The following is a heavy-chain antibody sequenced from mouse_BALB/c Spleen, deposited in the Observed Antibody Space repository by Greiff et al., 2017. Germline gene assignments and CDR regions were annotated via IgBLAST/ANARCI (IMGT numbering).Heavy chain of an antibody. CDR2: INPSNGRT. Sequence: QVQLQQPGAELVKPGASVKLSCKASGYTFTSYWMHWVKQRPGQGLEWIGEINPSNGRTNYNEKFKSKATLTVDKSSSTAYMQLCSLTSEDSAVYYCARQSLTGPYAMDYWGQGTSVTVSS. D-gene: IGHD4-1*01. J-gene: IGHJ4*01. CDR1: GYTFTSYW. CDR3: ARQSLTGPYAMDY. V-gene: IGHV1S81*02.